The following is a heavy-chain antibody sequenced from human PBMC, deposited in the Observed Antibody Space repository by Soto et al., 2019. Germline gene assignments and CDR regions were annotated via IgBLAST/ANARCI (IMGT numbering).Heavy chain of an antibody. Sequence: RASVKVSCKASGYTFTSYGISWVRQAPGQGLEWMGWISAYNGNTNYAQKLQGRVTMTTDTSTSTAYMELRSLRSDDTAVYYCAREKRLLWFGELSGYYYYYMDVWGKGTTVTVSS. V-gene: IGHV1-18*01. CDR1: GYTFTSYG. D-gene: IGHD3-10*01. J-gene: IGHJ6*03. CDR3: AREKRLLWFGELSGYYYYYMDV. CDR2: ISAYNGNT.